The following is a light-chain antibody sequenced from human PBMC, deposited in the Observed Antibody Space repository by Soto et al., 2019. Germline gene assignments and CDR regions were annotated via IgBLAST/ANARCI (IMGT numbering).Light chain of an antibody. V-gene: IGKV4-1*01. Sequence: SPLSCWSSQAIFRDSSGRHLLAWYQQKPGQPPKLLIYWASTRESGVPDRFSGSGSGTDFSLTISSLQAEDVAVYYCQQFYSPPLFTFGQGTKLEI. CDR1: QAIFRDSSGRHL. CDR2: WAS. J-gene: IGKJ2*01. CDR3: QQFYSPPLFT.